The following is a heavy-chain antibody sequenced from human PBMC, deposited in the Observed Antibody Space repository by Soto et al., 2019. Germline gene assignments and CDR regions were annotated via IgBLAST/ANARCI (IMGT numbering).Heavy chain of an antibody. CDR1: GFSLSNARMG. V-gene: IGHV2-26*01. CDR2: IFSNDEK. Sequence: QVTLKESGPVLVKPTETLTLTCTVSGFSLSNARMGVSWIRQPPGKALEGLEHIFSNDEKSYSTSLKSRLTISKDTSKSQVGLTMTNMDPVDTATYYCARIQGYCLSTSCYAGDHWGQGTLVTVSS. CDR3: ARIQGYCLSTSCYAGDH. D-gene: IGHD2-2*01. J-gene: IGHJ4*02.